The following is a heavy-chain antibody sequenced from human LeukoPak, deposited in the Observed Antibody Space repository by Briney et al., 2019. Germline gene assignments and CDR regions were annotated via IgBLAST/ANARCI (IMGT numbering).Heavy chain of an antibody. J-gene: IGHJ4*02. CDR2: IYTSGST. V-gene: IGHV4-61*02. CDR3: AREEFRGTYNG. Sequence: SETLSLTCTVSGGSISSGSYYWSWIRQPAGKGLEWIGRIYTSGSTNYNPSLQSRVTISVDTSKNQFSLKLSSVTAADTAVYYCAREEFRGTYNGWGQGTLVTVSS. D-gene: IGHD1-14*01. CDR1: GGSISSGSYY.